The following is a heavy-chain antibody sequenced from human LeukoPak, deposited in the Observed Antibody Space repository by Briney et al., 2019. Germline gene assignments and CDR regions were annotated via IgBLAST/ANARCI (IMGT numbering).Heavy chain of an antibody. V-gene: IGHV3-30*02. J-gene: IGHJ4*02. CDR3: ARTRRFDNSGQFDS. CDR1: GFTFSSYG. D-gene: IGHD3-22*01. CDR2: IRYDGSNK. Sequence: GGSLRLSCAASGFTFSSYGMHWVRQAPGKGLEWVAFIRYDGSNKYYADSVKGRFTISRDNSKNTLYLQMNSLRAGDTAVYYCARTRRFDNSGQFDSWGQGTLVTVSS.